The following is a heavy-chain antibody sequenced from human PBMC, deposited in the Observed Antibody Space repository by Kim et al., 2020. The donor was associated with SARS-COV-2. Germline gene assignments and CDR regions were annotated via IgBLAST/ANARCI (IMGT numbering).Heavy chain of an antibody. Sequence: YNPSLKSRVTISVDTSKNQFSLKLSSVTAADTAVYYCARDFRGTTTGVINWRQGTLVTVSS. D-gene: IGHD1-26*01. CDR3: ARDFRGTTTGVIN. V-gene: IGHV4-31*02. J-gene: IGHJ4*02.